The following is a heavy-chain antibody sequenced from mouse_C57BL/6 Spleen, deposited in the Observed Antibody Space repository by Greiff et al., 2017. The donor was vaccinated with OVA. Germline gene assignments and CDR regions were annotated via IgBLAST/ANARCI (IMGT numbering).Heavy chain of an antibody. CDR1: GFTFSDYY. CDR2: INYDGSST. D-gene: IGHD2-5*01. V-gene: IGHV5-16*01. Sequence: EVQLVESEGGLVQPGSSMKLSCTASGFTFSDYYMAWVRQVPEKGLEWVANINYDGSSTYYLDSLKSRFIISRDNAKNILYLQMSSLKSEDTATYYCARDGAYYSNHGGFAYWGQGTLVTVSA. CDR3: ARDGAYYSNHGGFAY. J-gene: IGHJ3*01.